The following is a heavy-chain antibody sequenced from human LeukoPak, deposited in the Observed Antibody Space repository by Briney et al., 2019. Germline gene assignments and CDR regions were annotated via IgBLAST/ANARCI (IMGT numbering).Heavy chain of an antibody. D-gene: IGHD2-15*01. CDR2: IYGGGST. J-gene: IGHJ3*02. CDR3: ARAALQEALDI. V-gene: IGHV3-53*01. CDR1: GFTVSSNY. Sequence: GGSLRLSCAASGFTVSSNYMNWVRQAPGKGLEWVSVIYGGGSTYYADSVKGRFTISRDTSKNTLYLHMNSLRAEDTAVYYCARAALQEALDIWGQGTMVTVSS.